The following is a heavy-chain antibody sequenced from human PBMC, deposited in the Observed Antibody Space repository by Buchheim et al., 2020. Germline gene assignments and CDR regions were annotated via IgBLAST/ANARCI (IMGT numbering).Heavy chain of an antibody. CDR2: ISGSGTSI. J-gene: IGHJ4*02. D-gene: IGHD3-22*01. CDR3: ARMDYYDSSGFD. CDR1: GFTFSSYE. Sequence: EVQLVESGGGLVQPGGSLRLSCAASGFTFSSYEMNWVRQAPGKGLEWVSYISGSGTSIYYADSVKGRFTISRDNAKKSLYLQMNSRRAEDTAVYYCARMDYYDSSGFDWGQGTL. V-gene: IGHV3-48*03.